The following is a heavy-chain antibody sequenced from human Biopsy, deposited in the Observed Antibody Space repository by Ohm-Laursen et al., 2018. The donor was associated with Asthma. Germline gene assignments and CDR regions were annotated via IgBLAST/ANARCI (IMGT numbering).Heavy chain of an antibody. D-gene: IGHD6-13*01. Sequence: GSSVKVSCKAHGDILSSFGIKWVRKAPGQGLEWMGGIIPIFGTANYAQKFQGRVTITADESTSTAYMELSSLRSEDTAVYYCARDFLFRHGSSWYYYYYGMDVWGQGTTVTVSS. CDR3: ARDFLFRHGSSWYYYYYGMDV. CDR1: GDILSSFG. J-gene: IGHJ6*02. V-gene: IGHV1-69*01. CDR2: IIPIFGTA.